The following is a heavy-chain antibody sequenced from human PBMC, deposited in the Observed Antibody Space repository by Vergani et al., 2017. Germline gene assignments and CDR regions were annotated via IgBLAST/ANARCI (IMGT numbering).Heavy chain of an antibody. J-gene: IGHJ6*03. D-gene: IGHD2-2*01. CDR3: VRDSRYCSSANFPYYYYYMDV. Sequence: QVQLVESGGGVVQPGRSLTLSCAVSGFTFSSYAMHWVRQAPGKRLEWVAVIAYDGSNKHYADSVKGRFTISRDISKNTLYLRMNSLRAEDTAVFYCVRDSRYCSSANFPYYYYYMDVWGKGTTVTVSS. CDR1: GFTFSSYA. CDR2: IAYDGSNK. V-gene: IGHV3-30-3*01.